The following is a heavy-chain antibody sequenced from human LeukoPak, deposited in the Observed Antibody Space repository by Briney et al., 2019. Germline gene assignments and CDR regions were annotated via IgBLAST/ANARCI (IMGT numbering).Heavy chain of an antibody. J-gene: IGHJ3*02. CDR3: ARERTATYDAFDI. Sequence: PSETLSLTCAVYGGSFSGYYWSWIRQPPGKGLEWIGEINHSGSTNYNPSLKSRVTISVDTSKNQFSLKLGSVTAADTAVYYCARERTATYDAFDIWGQGTMVTVSS. CDR1: GGSFSGYY. CDR2: INHSGST. D-gene: IGHD2-2*01. V-gene: IGHV4-34*01.